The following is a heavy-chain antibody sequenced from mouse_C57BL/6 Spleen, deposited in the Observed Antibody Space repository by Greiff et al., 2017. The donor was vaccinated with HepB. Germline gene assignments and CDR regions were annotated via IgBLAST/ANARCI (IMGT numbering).Heavy chain of an antibody. V-gene: IGHV1-82*01. J-gene: IGHJ1*03. D-gene: IGHD1-1*01. CDR3: ARRLTTVVATDVDV. CDR2: IYPGDGDT. CDR1: GYAFSSSW. Sequence: QVQLQHSGPELVKPGASVKISCKASGYAFSSSWMNWVKQRPGKGLEWIGRIYPGDGDTNYNGQFKGKATLTADNSSSTADMQLSSLTSEDSAVYFCARRLTTVVATDVDVWGTGTTVTVSS.